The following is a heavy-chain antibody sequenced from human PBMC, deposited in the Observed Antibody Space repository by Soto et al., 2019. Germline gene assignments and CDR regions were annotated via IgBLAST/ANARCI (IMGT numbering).Heavy chain of an antibody. Sequence: TGGSLRLSCAASGFTFSSYGMHWVRQAPGKGLEWVAVIWYDGSNKYYADSVKGRFTISRDNSKNTLYLQMNSLRAEDTAVYYCASGYCSGGSCYSEYFQHWGQGTLVTVSS. CDR3: ASGYCSGGSCYSEYFQH. J-gene: IGHJ1*01. D-gene: IGHD2-15*01. CDR2: IWYDGSNK. CDR1: GFTFSSYG. V-gene: IGHV3-33*01.